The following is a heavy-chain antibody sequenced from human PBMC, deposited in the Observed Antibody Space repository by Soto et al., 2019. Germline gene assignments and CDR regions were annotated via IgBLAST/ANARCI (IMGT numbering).Heavy chain of an antibody. V-gene: IGHV3-23*01. Sequence: GGSLRLSCAATGFTFSVYAMTWVRQAPGKGLEWVSAVTANGGSTYSADSVKGRFTISRDNSRNTLFLQMNSLRAEDTAVYYCASLGVGDWANYYYYYGMDVWGQGTTVTVSS. CDR3: ASLGVGDWANYYYYYGMDV. CDR1: GFTFSVYA. D-gene: IGHD2-21*02. CDR2: VTANGGST. J-gene: IGHJ6*02.